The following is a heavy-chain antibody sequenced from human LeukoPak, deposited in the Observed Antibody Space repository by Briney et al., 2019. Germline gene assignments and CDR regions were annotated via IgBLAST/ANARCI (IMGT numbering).Heavy chain of an antibody. J-gene: IGHJ6*04. V-gene: IGHV3-30-3*01. CDR2: ISHDGNNE. CDR3: ARDKSLSPGFGDDTYYHYYGMDV. D-gene: IGHD3-16*02. Sequence: GGSLRLSCAASEFTFSAYSMHWVRQAPGKGLEWVALISHDGNNEFYADSVKGRFTISRDNSRNTLILHMNSLRAEDTAVYFCARDKSLSPGFGDDTYYHYYGMDVWGKGTTVTVSS. CDR1: EFTFSAYS.